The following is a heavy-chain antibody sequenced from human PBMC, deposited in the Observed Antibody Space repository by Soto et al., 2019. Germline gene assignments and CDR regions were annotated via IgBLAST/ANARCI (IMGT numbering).Heavy chain of an antibody. CDR1: GFTFSSYA. D-gene: IGHD1-26*01. CDR2: ISYDGSNK. CDR3: ARDVESGSSQYYYSYYGMDV. J-gene: IGHJ6*02. V-gene: IGHV3-30-3*01. Sequence: QVQLVESGGGVVQPGRSLRLSCAASGFTFSSYAMHWVRQAPGKGLEWVAVISYDGSNKYYADSVKGRFTISRDNSKNTLYLQMNSLRADDTAVYYCARDVESGSSQYYYSYYGMDVWGQGTTVTVSS.